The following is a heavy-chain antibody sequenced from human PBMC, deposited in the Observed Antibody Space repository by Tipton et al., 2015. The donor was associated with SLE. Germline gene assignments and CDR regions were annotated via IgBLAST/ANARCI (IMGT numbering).Heavy chain of an antibody. J-gene: IGHJ4*02. CDR3: TDTIFGVGPSRY. Sequence: SLRLSCTASGFTLGDYAMSWFRQAPGKGLEWVGFKAYGGTTEYAASVKGRFTISRDDSKSIAYLQMNSLKTEDTAVYYCTDTIFGVGPSRYWGQGTLVTVSS. CDR1: GFTLGDYA. D-gene: IGHD3-3*01. CDR2: KAYGGTT. V-gene: IGHV3-49*03.